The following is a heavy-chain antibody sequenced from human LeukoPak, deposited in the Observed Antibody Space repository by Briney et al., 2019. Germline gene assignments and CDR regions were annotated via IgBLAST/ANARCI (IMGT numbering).Heavy chain of an antibody. J-gene: IGHJ5*02. CDR2: ISWNSGSI. Sequence: GRSLRLSCAASGFTFDGCAMHWVRQAPGKGLEWVSGISWNSGSIGYADSVKGRFTISRDNAKNSLYLQMNSLRAEDTAVYYCATDVAGFDTWGQGVLVTVSS. CDR1: GFTFDGCA. V-gene: IGHV3-9*01. CDR3: ATDVAGFDT.